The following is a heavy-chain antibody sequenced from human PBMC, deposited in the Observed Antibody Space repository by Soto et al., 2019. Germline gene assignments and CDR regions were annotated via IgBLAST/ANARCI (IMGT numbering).Heavy chain of an antibody. CDR3: ARDVNYDILTGTPYYFEY. CDR2: IYYSGST. CDR1: GGSISSGDYY. J-gene: IGHJ4*02. D-gene: IGHD3-9*01. Sequence: SETLSLTCTVSGGSISSGDYYWSWIRQPPGKGLEWIGYIYYSGSTYYNPSLKSRVTISVDTSKNQFSLKLSSVTAADTAVYYCARDVNYDILTGTPYYFEYWGQGTLVTVSS. V-gene: IGHV4-30-4*01.